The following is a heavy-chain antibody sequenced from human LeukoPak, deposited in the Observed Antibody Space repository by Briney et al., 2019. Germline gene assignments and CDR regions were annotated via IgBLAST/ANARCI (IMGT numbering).Heavy chain of an antibody. D-gene: IGHD2-2*01. CDR3: ARLYCTRTSCHLDF. CDR1: GGSISSNNW. V-gene: IGHV4-4*02. Sequence: SETLSLTCAVSGGSISSNNWWGWVRQPPGKGLEWIGEIYHSGSTNSNPSLKSRVTISLDTSKNQFSLKLNSVTAADTALYYCARLYCTRTSCHLDFWGQGTLVTVSS. CDR2: IYHSGST. J-gene: IGHJ4*02.